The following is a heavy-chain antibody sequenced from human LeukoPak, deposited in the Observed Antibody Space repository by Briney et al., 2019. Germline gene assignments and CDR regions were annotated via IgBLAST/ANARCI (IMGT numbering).Heavy chain of an antibody. Sequence: GGSLRLSCTASGYTFSSYSMNWVRQSPGKGLEWVSSISSSSSYIYYADSVEGRFTISRDNSRNTVYMEMNSLRAENTAVYYCARSYTNYYDSSGYYYNYGMDVWGQGTMVTVSS. CDR3: ARSYTNYYDSSGYYYNYGMDV. J-gene: IGHJ6*02. CDR1: GYTFSSYS. CDR2: ISSSSSYI. V-gene: IGHV3-21*01. D-gene: IGHD3-22*01.